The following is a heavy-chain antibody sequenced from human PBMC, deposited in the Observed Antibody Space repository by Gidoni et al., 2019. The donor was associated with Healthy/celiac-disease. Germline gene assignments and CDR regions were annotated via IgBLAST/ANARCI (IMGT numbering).Heavy chain of an antibody. CDR1: GGSISSSSYY. CDR2: IYYSGST. Sequence: QLPLQESGPGLVKPSETLSLTCTVSGGSISSSSYYSGWIRQPPGKGLEWIGSIYYSGSTYYNPSLKSRVTISVDTSKNQFSLKLSSVTAADTAVYYCARDPGWGADYWGQGTLVTVSS. J-gene: IGHJ4*02. CDR3: ARDPGWGADY. D-gene: IGHD3-16*01. V-gene: IGHV4-39*01.